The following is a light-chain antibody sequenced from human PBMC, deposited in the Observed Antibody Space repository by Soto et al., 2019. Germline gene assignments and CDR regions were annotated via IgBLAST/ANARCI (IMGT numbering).Light chain of an antibody. V-gene: IGLV1-44*01. CDR2: SDD. CDR1: NSNIGRYS. CDR3: AAWDDNLNGPL. J-gene: IGLJ3*02. Sequence: QSVLTQPPSLSGTPGQRGPISCSGSNSNIGRYSVNWYQHFPGTAPKILIYSDDERPSGVPDRFSGSKSGTSAPLAISGLQSEDEAEYYCAAWDDNLNGPLFGGGTKVTVL.